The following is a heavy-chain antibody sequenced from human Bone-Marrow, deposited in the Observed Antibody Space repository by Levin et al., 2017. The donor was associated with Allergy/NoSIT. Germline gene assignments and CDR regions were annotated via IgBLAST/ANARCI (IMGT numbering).Heavy chain of an antibody. V-gene: IGHV3-49*04. CDR1: GFTFGDFV. CDR2: IRAKADGGTT. Sequence: RGESLKISCTTSGFTFGDFVISWVRQAPGKGLEWVGFIRAKADGGTTEYAASVKDRFIISRDDSKSIAYLQMNSLKIDDTAVYYCTRGFVADWGQGTLVTVSS. CDR3: TRGFVAD. D-gene: IGHD6-6*01. J-gene: IGHJ4*02.